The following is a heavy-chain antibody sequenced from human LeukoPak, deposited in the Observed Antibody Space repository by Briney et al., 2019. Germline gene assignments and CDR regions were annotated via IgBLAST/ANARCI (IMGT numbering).Heavy chain of an antibody. Sequence: GESLKISCKASGYILTNYWIAWVRQMPGKGLEWMGIIYPEDSETRYSPSFQGQVTMSVDKSISTAYLQWSSLKASDTATYYCARRPFDHGPDYWGQGTLVTVSS. J-gene: IGHJ4*02. CDR1: GYILTNYW. CDR2: IYPEDSET. D-gene: IGHD3-9*01. CDR3: ARRPFDHGPDY. V-gene: IGHV5-51*01.